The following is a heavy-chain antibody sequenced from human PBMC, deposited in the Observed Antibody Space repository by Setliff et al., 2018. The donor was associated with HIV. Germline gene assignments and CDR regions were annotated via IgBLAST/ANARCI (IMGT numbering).Heavy chain of an antibody. CDR1: GFAFSSYW. V-gene: IGHV3-74*01. CDR2: INSDGSGT. D-gene: IGHD1-26*01. J-gene: IGHJ4*02. CDR3: TRGGFAPWASIDY. Sequence: GGSLRLSCAASGFAFSSYWMHWVRQTPGKGLVWVSRINSDGSGTSYADSVKGRFTISRDNAKNTLYLQMNSLRAEDTAVYYCTRGGFAPWASIDYWGQGTLVTVSS.